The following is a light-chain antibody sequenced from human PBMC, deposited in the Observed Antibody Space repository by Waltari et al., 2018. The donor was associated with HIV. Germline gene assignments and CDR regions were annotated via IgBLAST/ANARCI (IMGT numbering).Light chain of an antibody. V-gene: IGKV1-39*01. CDR2: SAS. CDR1: QNIDTL. Sequence: DIQLTQSPSSLSASLRHRAPITCRASQNIDTLLNWYQQKPGKPPKLLFYSASGLQSGVPSTFSASGSGTEFTLTIGGLQPGDVGTYYCQQSHSVPLTFGGGTRVEVK. CDR3: QQSHSVPLT. J-gene: IGKJ4*01.